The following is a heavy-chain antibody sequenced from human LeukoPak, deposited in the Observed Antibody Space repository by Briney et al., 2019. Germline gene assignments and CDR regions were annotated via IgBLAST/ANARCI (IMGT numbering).Heavy chain of an antibody. J-gene: IGHJ4*02. CDR1: GFTFSGYG. Sequence: PGGSLRLSCAASGFTFSGYGMNWVRQAPGKGLEWVSYISPSSSTIYYADSGKGRFTVSRDNAKNSLYLQMNSLRAEDTAVYYCAREHTPYGSGCTAAYWGQGTLVTVSS. CDR3: AREHTPYGSGCTAAY. V-gene: IGHV3-48*01. D-gene: IGHD6-19*01. CDR2: ISPSSSTI.